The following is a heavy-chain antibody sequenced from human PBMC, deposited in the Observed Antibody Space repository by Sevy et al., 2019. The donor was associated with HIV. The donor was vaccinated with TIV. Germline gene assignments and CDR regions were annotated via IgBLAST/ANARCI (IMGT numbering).Heavy chain of an antibody. J-gene: IGHJ6*02. CDR2: IYHSGST. D-gene: IGHD3-3*01. V-gene: IGHV4-4*02. Sequence: TLSLTCAVSGGSISSSNWWSWVRQPPGKGLEWIGEIYHSGSTNYNPSLKSRVTISVDKSKNQFSLKLSSVTAADTAVYYCARDLHNYDFWSGYQSYGMDVWGQRTTVTVSS. CDR3: ARDLHNYDFWSGYQSYGMDV. CDR1: GGSISSSNW.